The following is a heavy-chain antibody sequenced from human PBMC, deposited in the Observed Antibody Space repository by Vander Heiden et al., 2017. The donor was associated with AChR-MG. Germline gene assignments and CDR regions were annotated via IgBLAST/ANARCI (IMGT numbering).Heavy chain of an antibody. CDR3: ARDRGGGNMDV. V-gene: IGHV4-38-2*02. J-gene: IGHJ6*03. CDR1: GYSISSGYF. Sequence: QVQLQESGPGLVKPSETLSLTCAVSGYSISSGYFWGWIRQPPGKGLEWIGTMYHSGSTYSNPSLKSRVTISVNTSKTHFPLRLSSGPATDTAVYYCARDRGGGNMDVWGKGTTVTVSS. D-gene: IGHD3-10*01. CDR2: MYHSGST.